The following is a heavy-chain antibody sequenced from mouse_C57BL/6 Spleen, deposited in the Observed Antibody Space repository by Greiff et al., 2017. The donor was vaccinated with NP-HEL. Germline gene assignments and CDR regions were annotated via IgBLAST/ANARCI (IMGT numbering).Heavy chain of an antibody. CDR2: IDPETGGT. V-gene: IGHV1-15*01. CDR3: TRDTTVEVYFDY. D-gene: IGHD1-1*01. Sequence: VQLQQSGAELVRPGASVTLSCKASGYTFTDYEMHWVKQTPVHGLEWIGAIDPETGGTAYNQTFKGKAILTADKSSSTAYMELRSLTSEDSAVYYCTRDTTVEVYFDYWGQGTTLTVSS. J-gene: IGHJ2*01. CDR1: GYTFTDYE.